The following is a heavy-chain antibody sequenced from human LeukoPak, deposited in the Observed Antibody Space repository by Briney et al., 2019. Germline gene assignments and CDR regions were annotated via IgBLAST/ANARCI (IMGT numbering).Heavy chain of an antibody. D-gene: IGHD1-1*01. CDR1: GGSISGGTYY. CDR2: IYTSGST. CDR3: ARVLRAGTTGYYYYMDV. V-gene: IGHV4-61*02. Sequence: SETLSLTCTVSGGSISGGTYYWNWIRQSAGKGLEWIGRIYTSGSTYYNPSLKSRVTISVDTSKNQFTLKLSSVTAADTAVYYCARVLRAGTTGYYYYMDVWGKGTTVTVSS. J-gene: IGHJ6*03.